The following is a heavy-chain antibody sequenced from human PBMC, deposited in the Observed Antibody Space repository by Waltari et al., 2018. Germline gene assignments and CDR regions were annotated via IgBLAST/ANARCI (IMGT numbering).Heavy chain of an antibody. CDR3: ARVEVGATDY. Sequence: EVQLVESGGGLVKPGGSLRLSCAASGFTFSSDSMNWVRQAPGKGLEWVSSISSSSSYIYYADSVKGRFTISRDNAKNSLYLQMNSLRAEDTAVYYCARVEVGATDYWGQGTLVTVSS. V-gene: IGHV3-21*01. CDR1: GFTFSSDS. J-gene: IGHJ4*02. D-gene: IGHD1-26*01. CDR2: ISSSSSYI.